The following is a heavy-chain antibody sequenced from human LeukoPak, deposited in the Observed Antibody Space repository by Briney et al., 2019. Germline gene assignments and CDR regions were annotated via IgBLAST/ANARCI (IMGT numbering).Heavy chain of an antibody. V-gene: IGHV4-31*03. J-gene: IGHJ4*02. CDR1: GGSISGGGYY. CDR3: ARDRSHGGNGHFDY. D-gene: IGHD4-23*01. Sequence: SETLSLTCTVSGGSISGGGYYWSWIRQHPGKGLEWIGYIYYSGSTYYNPSLKSRVTISVDTSKNQFSLKLSSVTAADTAVYYCARDRSHGGNGHFDYWGQGTLVTVSS. CDR2: IYYSGST.